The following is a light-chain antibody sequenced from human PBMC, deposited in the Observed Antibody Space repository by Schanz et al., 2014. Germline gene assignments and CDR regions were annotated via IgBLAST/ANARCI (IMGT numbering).Light chain of an antibody. Sequence: QSALTQPPSASGSPGQSVTISCTGTSSDVGAYNYVSWYQQQPGKAPKLMIYDVSKRPSGVPDRFSGSKSGNTASLTVSGLQAEDEADYYCSSYAGNNIWVFGGGTKLTVL. J-gene: IGLJ3*02. CDR2: DVS. CDR1: SSDVGAYNY. V-gene: IGLV2-8*01. CDR3: SSYAGNNIWV.